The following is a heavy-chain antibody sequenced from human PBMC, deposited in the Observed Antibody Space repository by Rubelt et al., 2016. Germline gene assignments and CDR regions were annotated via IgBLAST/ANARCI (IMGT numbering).Heavy chain of an antibody. J-gene: IGHJ4*02. CDR1: GFTFSNYA. D-gene: IGHD4-23*01. CDR2: ISGSGDST. Sequence: PGGSLRLSCAASGFTFSNYALSWVRQAPGKGLEWVSVISGSGDSTYYADSVKGRFTISRDNSKNTLYIEMNSLRAEDTAVYYCAKGRSAVVTSGANYWGQGTLVTVSS. V-gene: IGHV3-23*01. CDR3: AKGRSAVVTSGANY.